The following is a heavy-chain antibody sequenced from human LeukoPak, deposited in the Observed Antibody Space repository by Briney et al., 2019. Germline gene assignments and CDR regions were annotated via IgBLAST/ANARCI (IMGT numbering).Heavy chain of an antibody. D-gene: IGHD3-3*01. CDR1: GFTFGSYS. Sequence: PGGSLRLSCAASGFTFGSYSMNGVRQAPGKGLEWVSSISSRNTYIYYADSVKGRFTISRDNAKNSLYLQMRSLRAENTAVYHCARALSGDLDYWGQGTLVTVSS. V-gene: IGHV3-21*01. J-gene: IGHJ4*02. CDR2: ISSRNTYI. CDR3: ARALSGDLDY.